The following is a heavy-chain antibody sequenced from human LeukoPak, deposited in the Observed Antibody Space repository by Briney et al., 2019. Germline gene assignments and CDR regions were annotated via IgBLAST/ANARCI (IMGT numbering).Heavy chain of an antibody. CDR1: GFTFRSYA. CDR3: AKDRPNYHESNGHYYRPNGDY. V-gene: IGHV3-23*01. Sequence: PGGSLRLSCAASGFTFRSYAMSWVRQAPGKGVEWVSGISDSADSTYYADSVKGRFTISRDNSKNTLYLQMNSLRAEDTAIYYCAKDRPNYHESNGHYYRPNGDYWGQGTLVTVSS. J-gene: IGHJ4*02. D-gene: IGHD3-22*01. CDR2: ISDSADST.